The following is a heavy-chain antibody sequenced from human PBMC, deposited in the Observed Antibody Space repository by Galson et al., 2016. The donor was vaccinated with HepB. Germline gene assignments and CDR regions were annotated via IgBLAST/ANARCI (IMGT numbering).Heavy chain of an antibody. V-gene: IGHV1-69*13. CDR2: INPIFATA. CDR1: GFSFTTSS. D-gene: IGHD2-15*01. J-gene: IGHJ4*02. Sequence: SVKVSCKASGFSFTTSSVQWVRQAPGQGFEWMGGINPIFATANYAQKSQGRVTISADESTNTVYIELSSLRSDDTAVYYCARGCSGSSCSTRLFDYWGQGTLVTVSS. CDR3: ARGCSGSSCSTRLFDY.